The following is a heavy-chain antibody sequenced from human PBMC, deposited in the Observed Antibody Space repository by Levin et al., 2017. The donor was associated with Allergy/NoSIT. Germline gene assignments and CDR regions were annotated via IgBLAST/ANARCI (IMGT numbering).Heavy chain of an antibody. Sequence: GESLKISCAASGFTFSGSAMHWVRQASGKGLEWVGRIRSKANSYATAYAASVKGRFTISRDDSKNTAYLQMNSLKTEDTAVYYCTRLFNGWGQGTLVTVSS. CDR3: TRLFNG. CDR2: IRSKANSYAT. J-gene: IGHJ4*02. V-gene: IGHV3-73*01. D-gene: IGHD2-21*01. CDR1: GFTFSGSA.